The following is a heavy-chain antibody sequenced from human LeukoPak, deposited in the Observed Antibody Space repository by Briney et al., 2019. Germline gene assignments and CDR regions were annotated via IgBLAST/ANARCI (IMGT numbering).Heavy chain of an antibody. V-gene: IGHV4-59*01. D-gene: IGHD3-3*01. CDR2: AYSSGSS. J-gene: IGHJ4*02. CDR3: ARASGTYERFDY. Sequence: SETLSLTCAVSGGSISSFYWSWIRQPPGKGLEWIGYAYSSGSSDYNPSLKSRVTISVNTSKNQFSLRLISVTAADTAVYYCARASGTYERFDYWGQGTLVTVSS. CDR1: GGSISSFY.